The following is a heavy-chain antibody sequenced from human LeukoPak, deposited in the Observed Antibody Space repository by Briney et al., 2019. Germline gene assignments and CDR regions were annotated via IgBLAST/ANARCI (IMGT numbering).Heavy chain of an antibody. CDR2: IYPGDSDT. J-gene: IGHJ4*02. Sequence: KPGESLKISCKGSGYSLTSYWIGWVRQMPGKGLEWMGIIYPGDSDTRYNPSFQGQVTISADKSISTAYLQWSSLRASDTAMYYCARGSSSSWRFYYFNYWGQGTLVTVSS. V-gene: IGHV5-51*03. CDR1: GYSLTSYW. D-gene: IGHD6-13*01. CDR3: ARGSSSSWRFYYFNY.